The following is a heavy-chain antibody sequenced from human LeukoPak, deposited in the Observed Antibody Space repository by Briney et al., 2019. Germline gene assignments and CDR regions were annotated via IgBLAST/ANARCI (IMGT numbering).Heavy chain of an antibody. CDR1: GFTFDDYA. J-gene: IGHJ4*02. D-gene: IGHD6-19*01. V-gene: IGHV3-9*01. Sequence: GGSLRLSCAASGFTFDDYAMHWVRQAPGKGLEWVSGISWNSGSIGYADSVKGRFTISRDNAKNSLYLQMNSLRAEDTALYYCAKDNSPGYSSGWSDYWGQGALVTVSS. CDR3: AKDNSPGYSSGWSDY. CDR2: ISWNSGSI.